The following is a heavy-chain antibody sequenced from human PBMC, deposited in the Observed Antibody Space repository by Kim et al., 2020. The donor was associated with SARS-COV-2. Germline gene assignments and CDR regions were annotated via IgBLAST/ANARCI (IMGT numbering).Heavy chain of an antibody. Sequence: SETLSLTCTVSGASIFGGSSYWSWIRQHPGKGLEWIGYIYHSGSAYYNPSLKSQVTLSVDTSNNQFSLELMSVTAADTAIYYCARAYNDDRNYHFDYWGQGTLVTVSS. CDR1: GASIFGGSSY. CDR2: IYHSGSA. V-gene: IGHV4-31*01. D-gene: IGHD4-4*01. J-gene: IGHJ4*03. CDR3: ARAYNDDRNYHFDY.